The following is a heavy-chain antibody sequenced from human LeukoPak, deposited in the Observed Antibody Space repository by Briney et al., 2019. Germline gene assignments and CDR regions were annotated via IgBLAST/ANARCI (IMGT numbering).Heavy chain of an antibody. V-gene: IGHV3-72*01. CDR3: ARDGAEGDNSAFDI. CDR1: GVTLSDHH. Sequence: GGSLRLSCAASGVTLSDHHMDWVRQAPGKGLEGVGRSRDKARGYTTEYAASVEGRFTISRDDSKTLVYLQMNSLKTEDTAVYFCARDGAEGDNSAFDIWGQGTVVTVSS. J-gene: IGHJ3*02. CDR2: SRDKARGYTT. D-gene: IGHD3-22*01.